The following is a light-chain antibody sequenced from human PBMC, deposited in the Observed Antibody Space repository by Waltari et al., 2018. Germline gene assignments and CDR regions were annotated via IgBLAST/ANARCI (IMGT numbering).Light chain of an antibody. CDR2: KDS. Sequence: SYELTQPHSVSVSPGQTARITCSGVAFPQQYAYWYQQKPGQAPVLVIYKDSERPSGIPERFSGSSSGTTVTLTISGVQAEDEADYYCQSADSSGTYVFGTGTKVTVL. CDR1: AFPQQY. J-gene: IGLJ1*01. V-gene: IGLV3-25*03. CDR3: QSADSSGTYV.